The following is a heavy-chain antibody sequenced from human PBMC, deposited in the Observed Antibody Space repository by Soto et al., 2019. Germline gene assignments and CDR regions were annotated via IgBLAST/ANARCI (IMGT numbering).Heavy chain of an antibody. V-gene: IGHV1-69*06. CDR2: IIPIFGTA. CDR1: GGTFSSYA. Sequence: QVQLVQSGAEVKKPGSSVKVSCKASGGTFSSYAISWVRQAPGQGLEWMGGIIPIFGTANYAQKFQGRVTITAEKSTSTAYMELSSLRSEDTAVYYCNLIPGTSSGAGRLRDYWGQGTLVTVSS. CDR3: NLIPGTSSGAGRLRDY. J-gene: IGHJ4*02. D-gene: IGHD3-10*01.